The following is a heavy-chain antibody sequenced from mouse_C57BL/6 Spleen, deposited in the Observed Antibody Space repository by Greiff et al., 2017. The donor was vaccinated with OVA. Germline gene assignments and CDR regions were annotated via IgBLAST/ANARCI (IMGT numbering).Heavy chain of an antibody. J-gene: IGHJ2*01. CDR1: GFTFSSYG. CDR2: ISSGGSYT. Sequence: EVKLMESGGDLVKPGGSLKLSCAASGFTFSSYGMSWVRQTPDKRLEWVATISSGGSYTDYPDSVKGRFTISRDNAKNTLYQQMSSLKSEDTAMYYCARHGSSGYPYYFDYWGQGTTLTVSS. V-gene: IGHV5-6*01. CDR3: ARHGSSGYPYYFDY. D-gene: IGHD3-2*02.